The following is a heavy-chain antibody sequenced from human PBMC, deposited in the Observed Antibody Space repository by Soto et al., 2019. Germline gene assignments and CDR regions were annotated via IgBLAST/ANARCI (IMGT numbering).Heavy chain of an antibody. CDR3: ARLGAYYQAMYS. CDR2: IYYAGTT. J-gene: IGHJ1*01. V-gene: IGHV4-59*08. CDR1: DGSLSPNY. D-gene: IGHD3-22*01. Sequence: SETLSLTCTVSDGSLSPNYWSWIRQPPGKGLEWIGYIYYAGTTTYNPSLQSRVSISLDTSKNEVSLKLTSVTAADTAVYFCARLGAYYQAMYSWGKGTLVTVSS.